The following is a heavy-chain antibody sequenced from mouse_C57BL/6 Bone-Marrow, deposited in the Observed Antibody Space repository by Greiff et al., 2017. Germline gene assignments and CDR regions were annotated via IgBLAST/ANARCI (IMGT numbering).Heavy chain of an antibody. D-gene: IGHD2-1*01. CDR2: INYDGSST. J-gene: IGHJ4*01. CDR3: ARFLLLAMDY. CDR1: GFTFSDYY. Sequence: EVKLVESEGGLVQPGSSMKLSCTASGFTFSDYYMAWVRQVPEKGLEWVANINYDGSSTYYLDSLKSRFIISRDNAKNILYLQMSSLKSEDTATYYCARFLLLAMDYWGQGTSVTVSS. V-gene: IGHV5-16*01.